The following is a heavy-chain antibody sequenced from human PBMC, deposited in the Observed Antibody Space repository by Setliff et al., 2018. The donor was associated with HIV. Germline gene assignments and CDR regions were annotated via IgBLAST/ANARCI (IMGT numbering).Heavy chain of an antibody. CDR3: ARHREYYYYYMDL. V-gene: IGHV4-39*01. CDR2: MHKGGST. Sequence: PSETLSLTCAVSAASISSSTYYWAWIRQPPGRGLEWIATMHKGGSTHYNPSLKSRVTMLVETAKTPFSLTVSSVTAADTAVYYWARHREYYYYYMDLWGKGTPVTVSS. CDR1: AASISSSTYY. J-gene: IGHJ6*03.